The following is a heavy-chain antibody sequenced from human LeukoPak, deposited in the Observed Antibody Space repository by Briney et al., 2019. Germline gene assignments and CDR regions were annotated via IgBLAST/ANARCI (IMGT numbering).Heavy chain of an antibody. Sequence: GGSLRLSCAASGFTFSSYGMHWVRQAPGKGLEWVAVISYDGSNKYYADSVKGRFTISRDNPKNTLYLQMNSLRAEDTAVYYCAKAPRAGTPYYYYGMDVWGQGTTVTASS. V-gene: IGHV3-30*18. J-gene: IGHJ6*02. D-gene: IGHD6-19*01. CDR3: AKAPRAGTPYYYYGMDV. CDR2: ISYDGSNK. CDR1: GFTFSSYG.